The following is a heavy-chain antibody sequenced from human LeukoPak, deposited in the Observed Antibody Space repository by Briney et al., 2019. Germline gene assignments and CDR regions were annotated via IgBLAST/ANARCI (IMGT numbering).Heavy chain of an antibody. CDR3: ASARAGYFDWLLNY. V-gene: IGHV1-18*01. CDR1: GYTFTNYG. CDR2: ISGYNGNT. J-gene: IGHJ4*02. D-gene: IGHD3-9*01. Sequence: ASVKVSCKASGYTFTNYGISWVRQAPGQGLEWMGWISGYNGNTNYAQKLQGRLTMTTDTSTSTAYMELRSLRSDDTAVYYCASARAGYFDWLLNYWGQGTLVTVSS.